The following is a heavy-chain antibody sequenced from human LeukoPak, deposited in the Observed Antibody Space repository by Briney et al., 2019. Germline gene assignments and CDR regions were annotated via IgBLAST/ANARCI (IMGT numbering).Heavy chain of an antibody. V-gene: IGHV3-15*07. CDR3: TTDLSVAGDY. D-gene: IGHD6-19*01. CDR2: IKSKTDGGTT. CDR1: GITFSNYG. Sequence: GGSLRLSCVASGITFSNYGMNWVRQAPGKGLEWVGRIKSKTDGGTTDYAAPVKGRFTISRDDSKNTLYLQMNSLKTEDTAVYYCTTDLSVAGDYWGQGTLVTVSS. J-gene: IGHJ4*02.